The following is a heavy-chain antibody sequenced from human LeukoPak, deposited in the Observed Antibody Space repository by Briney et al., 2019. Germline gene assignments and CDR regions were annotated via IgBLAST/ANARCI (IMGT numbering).Heavy chain of an antibody. CDR1: GGSISSRTYY. J-gene: IGHJ4*02. CDR3: ARLLRDLFDY. CDR2: IYYSGIT. V-gene: IGHV4-39*01. Sequence: SETLSLTCSVSGGSISSRTYYWAWIRQPPGKGLEWIGSIYYSGITYYNPSLKSRFNISVDTSKSQFSLKLSSVTATDTAVYYCARLLRDLFDYWGQGTLVTVSS.